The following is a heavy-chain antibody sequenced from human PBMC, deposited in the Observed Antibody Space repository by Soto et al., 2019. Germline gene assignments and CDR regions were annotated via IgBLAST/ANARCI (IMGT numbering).Heavy chain of an antibody. D-gene: IGHD6-6*01. CDR2: IYHSGST. Sequence: QVQLQESGPGLVKPSGTLSLTCAVSSGSISSSNWWSWVRQPPGKGLEWSGEIYHSGSTNYNPSLKSRVTISVDKFKNQFSLKLSSVTAADTAVYYCASSMTSSGESGSSPSYYYYYMDGWGKGTTVTVSS. V-gene: IGHV4-4*02. J-gene: IGHJ6*03. CDR3: ASSMTSSGESGSSPSYYYYYMDG. CDR1: SGSISSSNW.